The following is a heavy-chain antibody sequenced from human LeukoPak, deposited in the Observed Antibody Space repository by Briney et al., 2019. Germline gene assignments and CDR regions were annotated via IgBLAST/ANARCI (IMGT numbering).Heavy chain of an antibody. CDR2: IYYSGST. CDR1: GGSISSSCYY. Sequence: PSETLSLTCTVSGGSISSSCYYWGWIRQPPGKGLEWIGSIYYSGSTYYNPSLKSRVTISVDTSKNQFSLKLSSVTAADTAVYYCARVNKGSTFGGVILDPWGQGTLVTVSS. J-gene: IGHJ5*02. D-gene: IGHD3-16*01. V-gene: IGHV4-39*07. CDR3: ARVNKGSTFGGVILDP.